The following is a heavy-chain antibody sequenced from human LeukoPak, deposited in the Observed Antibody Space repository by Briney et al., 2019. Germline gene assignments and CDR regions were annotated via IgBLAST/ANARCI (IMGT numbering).Heavy chain of an antibody. CDR3: ARGVAGYGPYDH. D-gene: IGHD5-12*01. V-gene: IGHV4-59*01. J-gene: IGHJ4*02. Sequence: SESLSLTCTVSGGSISSYYWSWIRQPPGKGLEWIGYIYYSGSTNYNPSLKSRVTISVDTSKNQFSLKLSSVTAADTAVYYCARGVAGYGPYDHWGQGTLVTVSS. CDR1: GGSISSYY. CDR2: IYYSGST.